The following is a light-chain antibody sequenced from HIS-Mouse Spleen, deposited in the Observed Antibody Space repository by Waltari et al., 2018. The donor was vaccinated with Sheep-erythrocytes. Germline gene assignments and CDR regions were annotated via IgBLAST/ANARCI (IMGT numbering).Light chain of an antibody. Sequence: QSALTQPRSVSGSPGQSVTISCTGTSSDVGGYNYVSWYQQHPGKAPTLLIYDVSKRPSGVPDRFSGSKSGNTASLTISGLQAEDEAEYYCCSYAGSYNHVFATGPRSPS. CDR2: DVS. CDR1: SSDVGGYNY. CDR3: CSYAGSYNHV. V-gene: IGLV2-11*01. J-gene: IGLJ1*01.